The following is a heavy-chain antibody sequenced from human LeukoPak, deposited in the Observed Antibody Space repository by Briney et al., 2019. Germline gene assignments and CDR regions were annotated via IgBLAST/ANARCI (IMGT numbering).Heavy chain of an antibody. Sequence: GGSLRLSCEASGFXFSNAWISWVRQAPGKGLEWIGRIKSKTDGGTTDYAAPVKGRFTISRDDSKNTLYLQMNSLKTEDTAVYYCTTDFAVTTAGGMDVWGQGTTVTVSS. CDR2: IKSKTDGGTT. D-gene: IGHD4-17*01. V-gene: IGHV3-15*01. J-gene: IGHJ6*02. CDR1: GFXFSNAW. CDR3: TTDFAVTTAGGMDV.